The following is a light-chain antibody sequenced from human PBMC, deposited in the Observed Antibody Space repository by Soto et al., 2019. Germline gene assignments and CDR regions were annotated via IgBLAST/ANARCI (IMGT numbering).Light chain of an antibody. CDR2: EVN. V-gene: IGLV2-23*02. CDR3: CSFAGSSTYV. J-gene: IGLJ1*01. CDR1: SSGVGSYNL. Sequence: QSALTQPASVSGSPGQSITISCTGTSSGVGSYNLVSWYQQHPGKAPKLMIYEVNKRPSGVSNRFSGSKSGNTASLTISGLQADDEPDYFCCSFAGSSTYVFGTGTKLTVL.